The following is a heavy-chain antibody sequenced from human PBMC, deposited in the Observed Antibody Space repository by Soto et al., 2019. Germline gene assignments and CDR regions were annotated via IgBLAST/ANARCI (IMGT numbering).Heavy chain of an antibody. CDR1: GYTFTSYG. CDR2: ISGYNGDT. Sequence: QVQLVQSGAEVKKPGASVKVSCKASGYTFTSYGISWVRQATGQGLEWMGWISGYNGDTNYAQKLQGRVTMTKDTSTSTAYMELMSLRSDDTAVYYCARAPQTVAGAGIWYWGQGTLVTVSS. D-gene: IGHD6-13*01. J-gene: IGHJ4*02. V-gene: IGHV1-18*04. CDR3: ARAPQTVAGAGIWY.